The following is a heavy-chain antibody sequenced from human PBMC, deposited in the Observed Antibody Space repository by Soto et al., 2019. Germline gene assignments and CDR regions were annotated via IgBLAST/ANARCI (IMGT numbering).Heavy chain of an antibody. V-gene: IGHV1-69*13. CDR1: GGTFSSYA. CDR3: ARAPDYYDSSGYHQGGFDY. D-gene: IGHD3-22*01. Sequence: SVKVSCKASGGTFSSYAISWVRQAPGQGLEWMGGIIPIFGTANYAQKFQGRVTITADESTSTAYMELSSLRSEDTAVYYCARAPDYYDSSGYHQGGFDYWGQGTLVTVSS. CDR2: IIPIFGTA. J-gene: IGHJ4*02.